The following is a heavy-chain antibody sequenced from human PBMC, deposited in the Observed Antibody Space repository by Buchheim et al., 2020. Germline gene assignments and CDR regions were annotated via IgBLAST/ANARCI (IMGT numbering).Heavy chain of an antibody. Sequence: QVQLVQSGAEVKKPGASVKVSCKASGYTFTGYNMHWVRQAPGQGLEWMGRINPNSGGTNYAQKFQGRVTMTRDKSISTAYMELSMLRSDDTAVYYCASTPVAATRGPHFDYWGQGTL. CDR3: ASTPVAATRGPHFDY. J-gene: IGHJ4*02. V-gene: IGHV1-2*06. CDR1: GYTFTGYN. D-gene: IGHD2-15*01. CDR2: INPNSGGT.